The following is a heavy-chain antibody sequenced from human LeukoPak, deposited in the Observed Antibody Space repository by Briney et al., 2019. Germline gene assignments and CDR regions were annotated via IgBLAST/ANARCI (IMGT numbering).Heavy chain of an antibody. J-gene: IGHJ2*01. V-gene: IGHV4-31*03. D-gene: IGHD3-16*01. CDR2: IYYSGST. CDR1: GGSISSGGYY. Sequence: SQTLSLTCTVSGGSISSGGYYWSWIRQHPGKGLEWIGYIYYSGSTYYNPSLKSRVTISVDTSKNQFSLKLSSVTAAGTAVYYCARGGSTITPWYFDLWGRGTLVTVSS. CDR3: ARGGSTITPWYFDL.